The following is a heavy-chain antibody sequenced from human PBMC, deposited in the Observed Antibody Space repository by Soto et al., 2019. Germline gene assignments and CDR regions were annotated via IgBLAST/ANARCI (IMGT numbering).Heavy chain of an antibody. Sequence: QVQLVESGGGVVQSGRSLRLSCAASGFAFSSYGMHWVRQAPGRGLEWVAVVWFDGSNKFYADSVMGRFIISRDNSKNTLYLQMNSLRVEDTAVYYCARDEDYGDDYFDYWGQGTLVTVSS. J-gene: IGHJ4*02. CDR3: ARDEDYGDDYFDY. CDR1: GFAFSSYG. D-gene: IGHD4-17*01. V-gene: IGHV3-33*01. CDR2: VWFDGSNK.